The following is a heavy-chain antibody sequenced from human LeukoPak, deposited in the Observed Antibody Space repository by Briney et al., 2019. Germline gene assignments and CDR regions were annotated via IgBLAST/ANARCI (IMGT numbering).Heavy chain of an antibody. CDR2: ISGSGTTT. CDR3: AKGEALVYSTVNWFDP. CDR1: GFTFSNCA. V-gene: IGHV3-23*01. D-gene: IGHD4-4*01. Sequence: PGGSLRLSCGASGFTFSNCAMSWVRHAPGKGLEWVSVISGSGTTTNYRDSVRGRFTISRDNSKNTLFLQMNDLRVEDTAIYYCAKGEALVYSTVNWFDPWGQGTLVTVSS. J-gene: IGHJ5*02.